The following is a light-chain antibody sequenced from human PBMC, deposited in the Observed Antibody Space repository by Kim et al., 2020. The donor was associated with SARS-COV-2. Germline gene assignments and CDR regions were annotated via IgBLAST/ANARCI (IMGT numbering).Light chain of an antibody. J-gene: IGKJ2*01. CDR1: PSVSSTY. CDR2: GTS. CDR3: QQYGSSPYT. Sequence: LSPGEKVTISCRASPSVSSTYLAWYQQKLGQAPRLLIYGTSSRATGIPDRFSGSGSGTDFTLTISRLEPEDFAVYYCQQYGSSPYTFGQGTKLEI. V-gene: IGKV3-20*01.